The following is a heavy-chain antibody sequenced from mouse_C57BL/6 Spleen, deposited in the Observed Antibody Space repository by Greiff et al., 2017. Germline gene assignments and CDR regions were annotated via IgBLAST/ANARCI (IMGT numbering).Heavy chain of an antibody. CDR2: INPSNGGT. D-gene: IGHD1-1*01. CDR3: ARGDYGSRAYFDY. J-gene: IGHJ2*01. CDR1: GYTFTSYW. V-gene: IGHV1-53*01. Sequence: VQLQESGTELVKPGASVKLSCKASGYTFTSYWMHWVKQRPGQGLEWIGNINPSNGGTNYNEKFKSKATLTVDKSASTAYMQLSSLTSEDSAVYYCARGDYGSRAYFDYWGQGTTLTVSS.